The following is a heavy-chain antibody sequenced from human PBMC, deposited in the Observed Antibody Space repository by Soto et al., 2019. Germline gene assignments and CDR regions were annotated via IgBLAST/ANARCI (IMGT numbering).Heavy chain of an antibody. CDR1: GFTFSSYA. V-gene: IGHV3-30-3*01. D-gene: IGHD6-13*01. Sequence: AGGSLRLSCAASGFTFSSYAMHWVRQAPGKGLEWVAVISYDGSNKYYADSVKGRFTISRDNSKNTLYLQMNSLRAEDTAVYYCARDTGGKQQLVPKGYYYYGMDVWGQGTTVTVSS. CDR3: ARDTGGKQQLVPKGYYYYGMDV. CDR2: ISYDGSNK. J-gene: IGHJ6*02.